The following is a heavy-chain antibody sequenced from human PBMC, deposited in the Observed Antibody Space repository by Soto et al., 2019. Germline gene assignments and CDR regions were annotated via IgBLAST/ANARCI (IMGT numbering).Heavy chain of an antibody. J-gene: IGHJ4*02. D-gene: IGHD2-15*01. CDR2: MSYSRST. V-gene: IGHV4-39*01. Sequence: QLQLQESGPGLVKPSETLSLTCFVSGGSISSNNYYWGWIRQPPGKGLEWIGSMSYSRSTYYNPSPKSRVPMSVATSKNQFSLKLTSVTAADTAVYYCASHLRPTNGGGGYFDYWGQGPLVTVSS. CDR3: ASHLRPTNGGGGYFDY. CDR1: GGSISSNNYY.